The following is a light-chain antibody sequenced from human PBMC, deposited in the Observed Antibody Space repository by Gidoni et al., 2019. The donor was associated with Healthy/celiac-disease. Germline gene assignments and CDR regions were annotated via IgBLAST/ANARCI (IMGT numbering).Light chain of an antibody. CDR1: QSASSY. J-gene: IGKJ5*01. Sequence: EILLTQSPATLSLSPGCRATLSCRDSQSASSYLAWYQQTPGQAPRLLIYDASNRATGIPARFSGSGSGTDFTLTISSLEPEDFAVYYCQQRSNWPPPITFGQGTRLEIK. V-gene: IGKV3-11*01. CDR3: QQRSNWPPPIT. CDR2: DAS.